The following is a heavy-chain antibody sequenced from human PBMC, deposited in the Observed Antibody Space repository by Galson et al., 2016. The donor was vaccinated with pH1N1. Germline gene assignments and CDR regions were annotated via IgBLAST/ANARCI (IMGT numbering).Heavy chain of an antibody. V-gene: IGHV3-64*01. J-gene: IGHJ3*02. CDR2: ISSNGGST. D-gene: IGHD3-22*01. Sequence: LRLSCAASGFLFSSYAMHWVRQAPGKGLEYVSAISSNGGSTYYANSVKGRFTISRDNSKNTLYLQMGSLRAEDMAVYYCARERADYYDTDAFDIWGQGTMVTVSS. CDR3: ARERADYYDTDAFDI. CDR1: GFLFSSYA.